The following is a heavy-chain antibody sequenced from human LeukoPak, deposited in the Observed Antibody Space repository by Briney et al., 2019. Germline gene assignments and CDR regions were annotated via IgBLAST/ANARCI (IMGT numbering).Heavy chain of an antibody. Sequence: GGSLRLSWAAAGFTVSSNYMSWVRQAPGKGLEWVSAIYSGGSTYYADSVKGRFTISRHNSKNTLYLQMNSLRGEDTAVYYCARKKMTTDYGDYVRGDAFDIWGQGTMVTVSS. CDR2: IYSGGST. CDR3: ARKKMTTDYGDYVRGDAFDI. D-gene: IGHD4-17*01. V-gene: IGHV3-53*04. J-gene: IGHJ3*02. CDR1: GFTVSSNY.